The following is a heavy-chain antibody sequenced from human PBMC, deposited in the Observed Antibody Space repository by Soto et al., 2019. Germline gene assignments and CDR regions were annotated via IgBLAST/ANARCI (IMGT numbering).Heavy chain of an antibody. D-gene: IGHD2-8*02. J-gene: IGHJ4*02. CDR3: ARGGGVYYFDY. Sequence: QVQLQESGPGLVKPSETLSLTCTVSGGSISSYYWSWIRQPPGKGLEWIGYIYYSGITDYNPSLESRVTISVDTSKSQFSLKLSSVTAADTAVYYCARGGGVYYFDYWGQGTLVTVSS. CDR1: GGSISSYY. V-gene: IGHV4-59*01. CDR2: IYYSGIT.